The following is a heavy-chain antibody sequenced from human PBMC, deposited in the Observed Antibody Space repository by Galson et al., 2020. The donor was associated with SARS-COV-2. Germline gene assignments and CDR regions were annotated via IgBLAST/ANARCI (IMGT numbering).Heavy chain of an antibody. CDR2: INHSGST. CDR1: GGSFSGYY. V-gene: IGHV4-34*01. Sequence: SETLSLTCAVYGGSFSGYYWSWIRQPPGKGLEWIGEINHSGSTNYNPSLKSRVTISVDTSKNQFSLKLSSVTAADTAVYYCARGGIAEYWGQGTLVTVSS. D-gene: IGHD6-13*01. J-gene: IGHJ4*02. CDR3: ARGGIAEY.